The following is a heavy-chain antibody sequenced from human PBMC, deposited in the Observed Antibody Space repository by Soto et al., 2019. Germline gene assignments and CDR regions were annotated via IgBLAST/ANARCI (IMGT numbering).Heavy chain of an antibody. CDR3: ARDPNDYGDYYFDY. CDR2: ISSSSSTI. V-gene: IGHV3-48*02. Sequence: HPGGSLRLSCAASGFTFSSYSMNWVRQAPGKGLEWVSYISSSSSTIYYADSVKGRFTISRDNAKNSLYLQMNSLRDEDTAVYYCARDPNDYGDYYFDYWGQGTLVTVSS. CDR1: GFTFSSYS. D-gene: IGHD4-17*01. J-gene: IGHJ4*02.